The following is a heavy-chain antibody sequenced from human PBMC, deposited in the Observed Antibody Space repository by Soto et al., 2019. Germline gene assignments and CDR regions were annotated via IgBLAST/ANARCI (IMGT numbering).Heavy chain of an antibody. CDR3: ARDAGYCSGGSCYIPFDY. J-gene: IGHJ4*02. CDR1: GGTFSSYT. V-gene: IGHV1-69*08. CDR2: IIPILGIA. D-gene: IGHD2-15*01. Sequence: QVQLVQSGAEVKKPGSSVKVSCKASGGTFSSYTISWVRQAPGQGLEWMGRIIPILGIANYAQKFQGRVTITADKSTSTAYMELSSLRSEDTAVYYWARDAGYCSGGSCYIPFDYWGQGTLVTVSS.